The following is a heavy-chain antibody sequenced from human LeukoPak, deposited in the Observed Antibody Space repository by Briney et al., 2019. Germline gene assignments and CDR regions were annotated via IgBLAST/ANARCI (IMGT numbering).Heavy chain of an antibody. CDR3: ARKSPRGPQLLFAFDI. D-gene: IGHD2-2*01. CDR1: GYTFTSYG. Sequence: ASVKVSCKASGYTFTSYGISWVRQAPGQGLEWMGWISAYNGNTNYAQKLQGRVTMTTDTSTSTAYMELRSLRSDDTAVYYCARKSPRGPQLLFAFDIWGQGTMVTVSS. J-gene: IGHJ3*02. V-gene: IGHV1-18*01. CDR2: ISAYNGNT.